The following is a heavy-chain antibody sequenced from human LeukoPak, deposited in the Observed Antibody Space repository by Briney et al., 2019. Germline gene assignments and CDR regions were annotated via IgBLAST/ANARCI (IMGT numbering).Heavy chain of an antibody. Sequence: PSETLSLTCTVSGGSISSGGYYWSWIRQPPGKGLEWIGYIYHSGSTYYNPSLKSRVTISVDRSKNQFSLKPSSVTAADTAVYYCAVNYYDSSGYSDYWGQGTLVTVSS. D-gene: IGHD3-22*01. V-gene: IGHV4-30-2*02. CDR1: GGSISSGGYY. CDR3: AVNYYDSSGYSDY. J-gene: IGHJ4*02. CDR2: IYHSGST.